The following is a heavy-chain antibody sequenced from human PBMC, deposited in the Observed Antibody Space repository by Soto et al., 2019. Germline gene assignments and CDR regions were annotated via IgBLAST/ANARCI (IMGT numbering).Heavy chain of an antibody. CDR1: GFTFRNYG. CDR3: AKDLGSMVVTPRGVHY. CDR2: ISYDGSNQ. V-gene: IGHV3-30*18. Sequence: PGGSLRLSCAASGFTFRNYGIHWVRQAPGKGLEWVAVISYDGSNQYYADSVKGRFTISRDNSKNALYLQMNNLKVEDTAVYYCAKDLGSMVVTPRGVHYWGQGALVTVSS. J-gene: IGHJ4*02. D-gene: IGHD2-21*02.